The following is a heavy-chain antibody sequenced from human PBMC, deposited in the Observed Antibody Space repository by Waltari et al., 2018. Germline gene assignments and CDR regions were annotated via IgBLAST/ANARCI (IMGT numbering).Heavy chain of an antibody. CDR2: IIPILGIA. D-gene: IGHD2-15*01. V-gene: IGHV1-69*08. Sequence: QVQLVQSGAEVKKPGSSVKVSCKASGGTFSSYTISWVRQAPGQGLEWMGRIIPILGIANYAQKFQGRVTITADKSTSTAYMGRSSLRSEDTAVYYCARDRGSLVGVAAKIGWFDPWGQGTLVTVSS. CDR3: ARDRGSLVGVAAKIGWFDP. J-gene: IGHJ5*02. CDR1: GGTFSSYT.